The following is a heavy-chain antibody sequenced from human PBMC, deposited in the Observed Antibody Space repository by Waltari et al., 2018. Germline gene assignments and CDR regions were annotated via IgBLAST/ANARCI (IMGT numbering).Heavy chain of an antibody. V-gene: IGHV3-23*04. D-gene: IGHD2-2*01. J-gene: IGHJ6*03. CDR1: GFNCRNYG. Sequence: EVQLVESGGELVQPGGSLRLSCAASGFNCRNYGLNWVRQAPGKGLEWVSSITSDGSGTYYADTVKGRFTISRDNSNNTVFLQMNSLRVEDTALYYCAKHQLLQAYYYSMDVWGKGTTVTVSS. CDR3: AKHQLLQAYYYSMDV. CDR2: ITSDGSGT.